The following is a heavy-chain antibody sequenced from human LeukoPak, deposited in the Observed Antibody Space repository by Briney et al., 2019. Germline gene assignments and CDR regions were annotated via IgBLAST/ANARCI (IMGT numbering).Heavy chain of an antibody. J-gene: IGHJ2*01. CDR1: GGSISSYY. CDR2: IYYSGST. V-gene: IGHV4-59*12. D-gene: IGHD3-10*01. CDR3: AVSYYYVTHDWYFDL. Sequence: SETLSLTCTVSGGSISSYYWSWIRQPPGKGLEWIGYIYYSGSTNYNPSLKSRVTISVDTSKNQFSLKLSSVTAADTAVYYCAVSYYYVTHDWYFDLWGRGTLVTVSS.